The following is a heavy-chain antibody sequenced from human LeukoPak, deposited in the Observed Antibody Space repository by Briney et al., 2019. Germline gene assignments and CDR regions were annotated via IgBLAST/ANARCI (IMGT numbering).Heavy chain of an antibody. D-gene: IGHD5-18*01. J-gene: IGHJ6*02. V-gene: IGHV3-23*01. CDR2: ISGSGGST. Sequence: PGGSLRLSCAASGFTFSSYAMSWVRQAPGKGLEWVSAISGSGGSTYYADSVKGRFTISRDNSKNTLYLQMNSLRAEDTAVYYCARAHDPPLSYGSPGEDVWGQGTTVTVSS. CDR3: ARAHDPPLSYGSPGEDV. CDR1: GFTFSSYA.